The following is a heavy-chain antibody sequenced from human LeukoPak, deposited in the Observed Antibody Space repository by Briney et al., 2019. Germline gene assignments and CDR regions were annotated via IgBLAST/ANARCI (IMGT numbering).Heavy chain of an antibody. CDR1: GFTFSSYA. D-gene: IGHD2-15*01. J-gene: IGHJ5*02. CDR2: ISYDGSNK. CDR3: ARDGPAQYCSGGSCYSDLEWFDP. Sequence: GRSLRLSCAASGFTFSSYAMHWARQAPGKGLEWVAVISYDGSNKYYADSVKGRFTISRDNSKNTLYLQMNSLRAEDTAVYYCARDGPAQYCSGGSCYSDLEWFDPWGQGTLVTVSS. V-gene: IGHV3-30*04.